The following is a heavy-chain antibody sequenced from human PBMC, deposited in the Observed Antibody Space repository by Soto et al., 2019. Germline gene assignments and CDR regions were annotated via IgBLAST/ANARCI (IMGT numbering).Heavy chain of an antibody. CDR3: TRYDFWSGYPPVFDP. Sequence: GGSLRLSCTASGFTFGDYAMSWVRQVHGKGLEWVGFIRSKAYGGTTEYAASVKGRFTISRDDSKSIAYLQMNSLKTEDTAVYYCTRYDFWSGYPPVFDPWGQGTLVTVSS. J-gene: IGHJ5*02. V-gene: IGHV3-49*04. CDR2: IRSKAYGGTT. D-gene: IGHD3-3*01. CDR1: GFTFGDYA.